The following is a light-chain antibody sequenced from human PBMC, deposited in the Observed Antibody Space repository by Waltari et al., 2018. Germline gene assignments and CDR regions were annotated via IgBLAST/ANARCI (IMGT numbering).Light chain of an antibody. CDR1: SGPRRHP. J-gene: IGLJ2*01. CDR3: QTWGTGTHVV. V-gene: IGLV4-69*01. CDR2: LNSDGSH. Sequence: QPELTQSPSASASLGASVKPTCTLSSGPRRHPTAWHHQQPQKGPRDLMKLNSDGSHNKGDGSPDRFSGSSSGAERYLTISSLQSEDEADYYCQTWGTGTHVVFGGGTKLTVL.